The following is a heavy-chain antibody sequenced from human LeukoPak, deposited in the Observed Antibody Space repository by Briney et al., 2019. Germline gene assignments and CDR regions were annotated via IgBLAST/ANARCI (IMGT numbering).Heavy chain of an antibody. CDR3: AKDLTTVTTQGDY. J-gene: IGHJ4*02. CDR1: GFTFSSYA. D-gene: IGHD4-17*01. Sequence: GGSLRLSCAASGFTFSSYAMHWVRQAPGKGLEWVALISYDGNNKYYADSVKGRFTISRDNSKNTLFLQMNSLRTEDTAVYYCAKDLTTVTTQGDYWGQGTLVTVSS. V-gene: IGHV3-30*04. CDR2: ISYDGNNK.